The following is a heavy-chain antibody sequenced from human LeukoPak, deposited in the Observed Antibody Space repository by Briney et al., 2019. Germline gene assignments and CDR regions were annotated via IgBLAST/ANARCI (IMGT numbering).Heavy chain of an antibody. Sequence: ASVKVSCKAFGYTFTSNYMHWVRQAPGQGPEWMGVISPSGGSTTYAQKFQGRVTLTRDMSTSTDYLELSSLRSEDTAVYYCARVYSSGWYYIYWGQGTLVTVSS. CDR1: GYTFTSNY. D-gene: IGHD6-19*01. CDR3: ARVYSSGWYYIY. V-gene: IGHV1-46*01. J-gene: IGHJ4*02. CDR2: ISPSGGST.